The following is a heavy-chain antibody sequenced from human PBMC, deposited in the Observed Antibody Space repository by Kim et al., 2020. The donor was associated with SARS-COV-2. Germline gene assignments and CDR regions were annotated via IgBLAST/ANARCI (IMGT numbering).Heavy chain of an antibody. D-gene: IGHD1-1*01. V-gene: IGHV4-39*01. CDR1: GGSISSSSYY. J-gene: IGHJ6*03. CDR2: IYYSGST. Sequence: SETLSLTCTVSGGSISSSSYYWGWIRQPPGKGLEWIGSIYYSGSTYYNPSLKSRVTISVDTSKNQFSLKLSSVTAADTAVYYCARNWNDRGYYYYYMDV. CDR3: ARNWNDRGYYYYYMDV.